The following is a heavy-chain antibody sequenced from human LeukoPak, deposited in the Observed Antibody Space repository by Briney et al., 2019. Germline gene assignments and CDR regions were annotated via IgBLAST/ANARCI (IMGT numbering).Heavy chain of an antibody. CDR1: GFTFSSYA. V-gene: IGHV3-30-3*01. Sequence: GGSPRLSCAASGFTFSSYAMHWVRQAPGKGLEWVAVISYDGSNKYYADSVKGRFTISRDNSKNTLYLQMNSLRAEDTAVYYCARDLFPRYDSSGYYSGSDAFDIWGQGTMVTVSS. CDR2: ISYDGSNK. D-gene: IGHD3-22*01. J-gene: IGHJ3*02. CDR3: ARDLFPRYDSSGYYSGSDAFDI.